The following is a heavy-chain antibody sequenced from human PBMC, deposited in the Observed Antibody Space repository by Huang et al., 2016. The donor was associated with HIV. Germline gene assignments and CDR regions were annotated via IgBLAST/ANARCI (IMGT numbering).Heavy chain of an antibody. J-gene: IGHJ6*03. CDR3: ASRTTVTTTSNYHYFYMDV. V-gene: IGHV4-39*01. CDR2: IYYIGNG. CDR1: GGSISSSSYY. Sequence: QLQLQESGPGLVKPSETLSLTCTVSGGSISSSSYYWGWIRQSPGKGLEWIGSIYYIGNGYYNPSLKSRVTMSGDRSSNQFSLKMHAVTAADTAVYYCASRTTVTTTSNYHYFYMDVWGKGTTVIVSS. D-gene: IGHD4-17*01.